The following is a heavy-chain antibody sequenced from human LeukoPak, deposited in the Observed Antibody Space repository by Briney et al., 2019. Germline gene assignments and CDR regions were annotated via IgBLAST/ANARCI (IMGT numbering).Heavy chain of an antibody. J-gene: IGHJ4*02. CDR3: ASSGSYRFDY. Sequence: GGSLRLSCAASGFTFSSYWMNWARQAPGKGLEWVSHITASGTAMFYADSVKGRFTISRDNAKNSLYLQMNSLRDEDTVVYYCASSGSYRFDYWGQGTLVTVSS. CDR2: ITASGTAM. V-gene: IGHV3-48*02. CDR1: GFTFSSYW. D-gene: IGHD1-26*01.